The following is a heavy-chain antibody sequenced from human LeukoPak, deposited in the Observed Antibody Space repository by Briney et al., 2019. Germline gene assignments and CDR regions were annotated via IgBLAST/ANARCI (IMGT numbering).Heavy chain of an antibody. D-gene: IGHD3-9*01. CDR3: ARVIPDPVLRYFDWLYGRGWFDP. Sequence: KTSDTLSLTCAVSGDFVSNPGWWSWVRQPPGKGLEWIGEVSHGGDTNYNPSLKSRVTISVDTSKNQFSLKLSSVTAADTAVYYCARVIPDPVLRYFDWLYGRGWFDPWGQGTLVTVSS. V-gene: IGHV4-4*02. CDR2: VSHGGDT. CDR1: GDFVSNPGW. J-gene: IGHJ5*02.